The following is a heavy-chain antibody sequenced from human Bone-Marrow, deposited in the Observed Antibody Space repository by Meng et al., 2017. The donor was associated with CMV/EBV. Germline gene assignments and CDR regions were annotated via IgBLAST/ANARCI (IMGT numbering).Heavy chain of an antibody. V-gene: IGHV4-39*01. J-gene: IGHJ4*02. Sequence: SETLSLTCPVSGGSVSIGRYYWSWIRQPPGKGLEWIGSIFYSGNTYYNPSLNSRVTISVDTSKNQFSLRLTSVTAADTTVYYCARLREIGGVFDYWGQGTLVTVSS. CDR2: IFYSGNT. D-gene: IGHD2-15*01. CDR3: ARLREIGGVFDY. CDR1: GGSVSIGRYY.